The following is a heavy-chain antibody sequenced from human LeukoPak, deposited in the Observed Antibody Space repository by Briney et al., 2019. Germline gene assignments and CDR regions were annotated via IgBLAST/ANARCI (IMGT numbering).Heavy chain of an antibody. Sequence: ASVKVSCKASGYTFTGYYMHWVRQAPGQGLEWMGWINPNSGGTNYAQKFQGRVTMTRDTSIGTTYMELNSLRSDDTALYYCTRDRGYGWYVSDHWGQGTLVTVSS. D-gene: IGHD6-19*01. CDR1: GYTFTGYY. CDR3: TRDRGYGWYVSDH. V-gene: IGHV1-2*02. J-gene: IGHJ4*02. CDR2: INPNSGGT.